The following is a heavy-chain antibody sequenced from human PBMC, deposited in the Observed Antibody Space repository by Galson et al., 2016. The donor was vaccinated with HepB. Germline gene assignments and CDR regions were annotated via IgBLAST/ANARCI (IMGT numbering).Heavy chain of an antibody. J-gene: IGHJ2*01. Sequence: SVKVSCKASGYIFTTYPMHWVRQAPGQRLEWTGWIHPGNGHKEYSQNFQGRVTITTDTSASTAYMEMSQLRSDNTAVYYISNDGYYDILATYSFWYFDVWGRGTLVAVSS. CDR3: SNDGYYDILATYSFWYFDV. D-gene: IGHD3-9*01. CDR2: IHPGNGHK. CDR1: GYIFTTYP. V-gene: IGHV1-3*01.